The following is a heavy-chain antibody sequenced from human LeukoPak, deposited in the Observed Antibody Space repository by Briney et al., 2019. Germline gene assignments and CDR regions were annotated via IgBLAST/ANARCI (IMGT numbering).Heavy chain of an antibody. D-gene: IGHD2-2*01. CDR2: ISGSGGST. V-gene: IGHV3-23*01. CDR1: GFTFSSYA. CDR3: AREGEIIVVVPADPHDY. Sequence: GGSLRLSCADSGFTFSSYAMSWVRQAPGKGLEWASAISGSGGSTYYADSVKGRFTISRDNSKNTLYLQMNSLRAEDTAVYYCAREGEIIVVVPADPHDYWGQGTLVTVSS. J-gene: IGHJ4*02.